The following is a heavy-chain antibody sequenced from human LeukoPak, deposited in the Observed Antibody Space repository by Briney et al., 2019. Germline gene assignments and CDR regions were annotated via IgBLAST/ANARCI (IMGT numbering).Heavy chain of an antibody. D-gene: IGHD3-22*01. Sequence: GGSVMVSCKPSGYTFTGYYMLWVGQAPGQGLEWLGGINPNSGGTNYAQKFRGRFTMTRDTSISKAYMKLSRLRSDDTAVYNGAKDGVGYYDSSGYYYFQHWGQGTLVTVSS. V-gene: IGHV1-2*02. CDR2: INPNSGGT. J-gene: IGHJ1*01. CDR1: GYTFTGYY. CDR3: AKDGVGYYDSSGYYYFQH.